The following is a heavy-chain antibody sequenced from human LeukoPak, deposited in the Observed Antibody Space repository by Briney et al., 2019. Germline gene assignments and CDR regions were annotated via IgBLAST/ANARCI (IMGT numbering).Heavy chain of an antibody. CDR1: GYTFTGYY. Sequence: ASVKVSCKASGYTFTGYYMHWVRQAPGQGLEWMGWINPNSGGTNYAQKFQGRVTMTRDTSISTAYMELSRLRSDDTAVYCCASLYYYDSSGYYDAFDIWGQGTMVTVSS. D-gene: IGHD3-22*01. J-gene: IGHJ3*02. CDR3: ASLYYYDSSGYYDAFDI. CDR2: INPNSGGT. V-gene: IGHV1-2*02.